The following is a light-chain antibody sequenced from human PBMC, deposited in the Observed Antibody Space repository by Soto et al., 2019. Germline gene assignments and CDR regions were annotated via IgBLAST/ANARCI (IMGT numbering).Light chain of an antibody. CDR2: DVN. CDR1: SSDIGGYDY. V-gene: IGLV2-14*01. J-gene: IGLJ2*01. Sequence: QSALTQPASVSGSPGQSITLSCTGGSSDIGGYDYVSWYQRHPGKAPKLIIYDVNNRPSGVSNRFSGSKSGNTASLTISGLQAEDEVDYYCTSYASGSSHVVFGGGTKLTVL. CDR3: TSYASGSSHVV.